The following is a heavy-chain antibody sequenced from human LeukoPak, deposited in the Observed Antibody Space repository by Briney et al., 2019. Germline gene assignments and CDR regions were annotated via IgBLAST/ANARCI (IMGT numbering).Heavy chain of an antibody. Sequence: PSETLSLTCTVSGASISSGDYYWSWIRRPPGKGLEWIGSIYYSGSTFHYHPSLKSRVAISIDTSKNQFSLSLSSVTAADTAVYYCASTNCSRSSCFGANWFDPWGQGTLVTVSS. V-gene: IGHV4-30-4*08. CDR1: GASISSGDYY. CDR3: ASTNCSRSSCFGANWFDP. J-gene: IGHJ5*02. CDR2: IYYSGST. D-gene: IGHD2-2*01.